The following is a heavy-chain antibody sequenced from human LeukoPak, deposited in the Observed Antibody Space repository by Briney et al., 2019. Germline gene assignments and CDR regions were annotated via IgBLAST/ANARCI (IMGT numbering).Heavy chain of an antibody. CDR2: IYPGDSDT. D-gene: IGHD3-3*01. J-gene: IGHJ6*03. V-gene: IGHV5-51*01. Sequence: GESLKISCKGSGYSFTSYWIGWVRQMPGKGLEWMGIIYPGDSDTRYSPSFQGQVTISADKSISTAYLQWSSLKASDTAMYYCARLQSLRFLEPEVYYYYYMDVWGKGTTVTVSS. CDR3: ARLQSLRFLEPEVYYYYYMDV. CDR1: GYSFTSYW.